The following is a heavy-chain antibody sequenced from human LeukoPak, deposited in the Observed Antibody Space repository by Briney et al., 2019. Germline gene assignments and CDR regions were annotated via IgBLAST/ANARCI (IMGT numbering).Heavy chain of an antibody. CDR3: AKDAGIVS. D-gene: IGHD3-10*01. CDR1: GFTFSSYS. V-gene: IGHV3-30*18. J-gene: IGHJ5*01. Sequence: GGSLRLSCAASGFTFSSYSMNWVRQAPGKGLEWVAVISYAGSNKYYADSVKGRFTISRDNSKNTLYLQMNSLRAEDTAVYYCAKDAGIVSWGQGTLVTVFS. CDR2: ISYAGSNK.